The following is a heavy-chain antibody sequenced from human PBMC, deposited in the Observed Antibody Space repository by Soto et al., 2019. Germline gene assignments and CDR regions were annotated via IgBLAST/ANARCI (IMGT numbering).Heavy chain of an antibody. J-gene: IGHJ6*02. V-gene: IGHV4-39*01. CDR2: IYYSGST. CDR1: GGSISSSSYY. D-gene: IGHD3-10*02. Sequence: SETLSLTCTVSGGSISSSSYYWGWIRQPPGKGLEWIGSIYYSGSTYYNPSLKSRVTISVDTSKKQFSLKLSSVIAADTAVYYCARRGTCSGSPSCGMDVWGQGTTVTVSS. CDR3: ARRGTCSGSPSCGMDV.